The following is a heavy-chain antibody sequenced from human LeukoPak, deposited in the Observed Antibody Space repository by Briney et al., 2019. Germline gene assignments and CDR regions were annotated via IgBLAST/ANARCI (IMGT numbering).Heavy chain of an antibody. CDR2: ISSSSSTI. CDR1: GFTFSSSS. V-gene: IGHV3-48*01. CDR3: ARDLGYSYGPYYMDV. Sequence: GGSLRLSCAASGFTFSSSSMNWVRQAPGKGLEWVSYISSSSSTIYYADSVKGRFTISRDNAKNSLYLQMNSLRAEDTAVYYCARDLGYSYGPYYMDVWGKGTSVTVSS. D-gene: IGHD5-18*01. J-gene: IGHJ6*03.